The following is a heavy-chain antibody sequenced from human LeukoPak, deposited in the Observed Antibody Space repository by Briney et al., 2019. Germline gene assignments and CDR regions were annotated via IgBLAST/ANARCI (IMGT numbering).Heavy chain of an antibody. Sequence: QAGGSLRLSCAASGFTFSTYAMSWVRQAPGKGLGCVSALSGNGNTIYYADSVKGRFTISRDNSKNTLSLQMNSLRAEDTAVYYCAKALYGGHDYWGQGTLVTVSS. CDR2: LSGNGNTI. CDR1: GFTFSTYA. J-gene: IGHJ4*02. CDR3: AKALYGGHDY. V-gene: IGHV3-23*01. D-gene: IGHD4-23*01.